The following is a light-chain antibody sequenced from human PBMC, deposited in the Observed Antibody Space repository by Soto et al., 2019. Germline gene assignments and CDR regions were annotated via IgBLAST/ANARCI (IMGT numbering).Light chain of an antibody. V-gene: IGKV3-15*01. CDR2: GAS. CDR1: QGISSA. CDR3: QQYNNWPLT. Sequence: EIVMTQSPATLSVSPGERATLSCRASQGISSALAWYQQKPGQAPRLLVYGASTRAAGLSARFSGSGSGTEFTLTISSLQSEDFAVYYCQQYNNWPLTFGGGTKVDIK. J-gene: IGKJ4*01.